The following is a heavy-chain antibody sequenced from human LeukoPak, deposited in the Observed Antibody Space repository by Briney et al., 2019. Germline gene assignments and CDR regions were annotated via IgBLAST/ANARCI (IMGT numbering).Heavy chain of an antibody. Sequence: LGTLSLSCTVSGGSINSGVYYWGWIRQPPGKGLEWIGSIYYSGNTYYNPTLKSRVTISVDTSKIQFSLKLSSVTVADTAVYYCGCPTVTTPPTDYWGQGTLVTVSS. J-gene: IGHJ4*02. V-gene: IGHV4-39*01. CDR1: GGSINSGVYY. CDR2: IYYSGNT. CDR3: GCPTVTTPPTDY. D-gene: IGHD4-11*01.